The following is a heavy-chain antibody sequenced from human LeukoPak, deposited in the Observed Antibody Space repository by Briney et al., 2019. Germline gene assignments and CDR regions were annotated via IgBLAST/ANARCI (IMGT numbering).Heavy chain of an antibody. Sequence: SETLSLTCTVSGGSISSYYWSWIRQPPGKGLEWIGYIYYSGSTNYNPSLKSRVTISVGTSKNQFSLKLSSVTAADTAVYYCASSPIPYYDSGSYPYYFDYWGQGTLVTVSS. J-gene: IGHJ4*02. CDR1: GGSISSYY. CDR3: ASSPIPYYDSGSYPYYFDY. CDR2: IYYSGST. D-gene: IGHD3-10*01. V-gene: IGHV4-59*01.